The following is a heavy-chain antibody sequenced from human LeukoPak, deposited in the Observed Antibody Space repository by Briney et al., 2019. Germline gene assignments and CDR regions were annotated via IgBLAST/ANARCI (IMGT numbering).Heavy chain of an antibody. CDR1: GFTFSSYG. J-gene: IGHJ6*02. V-gene: IGHV3-21*01. CDR3: AFYYYYGMDV. Sequence: PGGSLRLSCAASGFTFSSYGMSWVRQAPGKGLEWVSSISGSSSYIYYADSVKGRFTISRDNAKKSPYLQMSSLRAEDTAVYYCAFYYYYGMDVWGQGTTVTVSS. CDR2: ISGSSSYI.